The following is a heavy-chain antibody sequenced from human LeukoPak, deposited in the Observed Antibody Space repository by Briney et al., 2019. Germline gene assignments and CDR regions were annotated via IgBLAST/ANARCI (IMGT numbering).Heavy chain of an antibody. CDR1: GYTFTSYG. J-gene: IGHJ4*02. CDR3: ASDGGRRLLLWYYFDY. CDR2: IIPIFGTA. Sequence: SVKVSCKASGYTFTSYGISWVRQAPGQGLEWMGGIIPIFGTANYAQKFQGRVTITADESTSTAYMELSSLRSEDTAVYYCASDGGRRLLLWYYFDYWGQGTLVTVSS. V-gene: IGHV1-69*13. D-gene: IGHD3-22*01.